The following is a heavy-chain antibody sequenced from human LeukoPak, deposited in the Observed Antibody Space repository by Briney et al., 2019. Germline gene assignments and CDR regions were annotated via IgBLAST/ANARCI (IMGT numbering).Heavy chain of an antibody. D-gene: IGHD6-19*01. V-gene: IGHV1-8*01. CDR1: GYTFISYD. Sequence: ASVKVSCKASGYTFISYDINWVRQATGQGLEWMGWMNPNSGNTGYAQKFQGRVTMTRNTSISTAYMELSSLRSEDTAVYYCAGGSSVAGTSAFDIWGQGTMVTVSS. CDR2: MNPNSGNT. CDR3: AGGSSVAGTSAFDI. J-gene: IGHJ3*02.